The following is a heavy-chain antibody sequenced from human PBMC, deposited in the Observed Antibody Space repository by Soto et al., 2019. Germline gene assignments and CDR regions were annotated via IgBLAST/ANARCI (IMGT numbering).Heavy chain of an antibody. D-gene: IGHD3-3*01. CDR1: GFTFSDYY. Sequence: PGGSLRLSCAASGFTFSDYYMSWIHQAPGKGLEWVSYISSSGSTIYYADSVKGRFTISRDNAKNSLYLQMNSLRAEDTAVYYCARTPQLRFLEWLLPEPYFDYWGQGTLVTVSS. CDR2: ISSSGSTI. CDR3: ARTPQLRFLEWLLPEPYFDY. V-gene: IGHV3-11*01. J-gene: IGHJ4*02.